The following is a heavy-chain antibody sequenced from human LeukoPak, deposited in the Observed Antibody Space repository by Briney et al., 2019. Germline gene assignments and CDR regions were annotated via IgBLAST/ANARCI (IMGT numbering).Heavy chain of an antibody. CDR2: IYYSGST. CDR3: ARHGGSGTPDY. CDR1: GGSISSYY. V-gene: IGHV4-59*08. J-gene: IGHJ4*02. D-gene: IGHD1-26*01. Sequence: SETLSLTCTVSGGSISSYYWSWIRQPPGKGLEWIGYIYYSGSTNYNPSLKSRVTISVDTSKNRSSLKLSSVTAADTAVYYCARHGGSGTPDYWGQGTLVTVSS.